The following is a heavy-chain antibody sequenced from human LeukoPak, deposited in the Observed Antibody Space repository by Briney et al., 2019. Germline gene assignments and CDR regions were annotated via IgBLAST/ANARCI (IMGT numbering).Heavy chain of an antibody. CDR3: ARGRGYSQSNWVDP. J-gene: IGHJ5*02. D-gene: IGHD5-18*01. Sequence: GGSLRLSCAASGFTFSSYNMNWVRQAPGKGLEWVSVIYSGGTTYYADSVKGRFTISRDNSKNTLYLQMNSLRAEDTAVYYCARGRGYSQSNWVDPWGQGTMVTVSA. CDR1: GFTFSSYN. CDR2: IYSGGTT. V-gene: IGHV3-53*01.